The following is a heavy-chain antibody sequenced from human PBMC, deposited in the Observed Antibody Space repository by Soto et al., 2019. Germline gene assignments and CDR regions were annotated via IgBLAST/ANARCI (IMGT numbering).Heavy chain of an antibody. CDR3: ARRYGSSFDI. V-gene: IGHV4-59*01. CDR2: SYYSGSP. Sequence: QVQLQESGPGLVKPSETLSLTCTVSGGSISNYYWSWIRQPPGKGLEWIGYSYYSGSPNYHPSLKSRVTISADTSKNQFSLKLSSVTAADTAVYYCARRYGSSFDIWGQGTMVTVSS. CDR1: GGSISNYY. J-gene: IGHJ3*02. D-gene: IGHD6-19*01.